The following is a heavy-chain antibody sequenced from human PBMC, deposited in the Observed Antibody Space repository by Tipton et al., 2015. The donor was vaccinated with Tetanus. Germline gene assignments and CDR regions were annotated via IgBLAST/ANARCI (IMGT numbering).Heavy chain of an antibody. D-gene: IGHD3-16*01. CDR1: GGTFSSYA. V-gene: IGHV1-69*06. CDR3: ARAGGGTFWDFDF. J-gene: IGHJ4*02. CDR2: IIPIFGTA. Sequence: QVQLVQSGAEVKKPGSSVKVSCKASGGTFSSYAISWVRQAPGQGLEWMGGIIPIFGTANYAQKFQGRVTITAEKSTSTAYMELSSLRSGYAAVYYCARAGGGTFWDFDFWGRGTLVTVSS.